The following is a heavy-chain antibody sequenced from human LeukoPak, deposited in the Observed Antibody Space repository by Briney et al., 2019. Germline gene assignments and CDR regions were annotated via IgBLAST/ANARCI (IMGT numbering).Heavy chain of an antibody. V-gene: IGHV4-59*08. CDR2: IYFSGSN. J-gene: IGHJ4*02. Sequence: PSETLSLTCTVSGGSISSYYWSWIRLPPGKGLEWFGYIYFSGSNNYNPSLKSRVTITVHTSKNQFSLKLGSVTAADTAVSYCARHGYSSSFEYWGQGTLVTVSS. CDR3: ARHGYSSSFEY. CDR1: GGSISSYY. D-gene: IGHD6-13*01.